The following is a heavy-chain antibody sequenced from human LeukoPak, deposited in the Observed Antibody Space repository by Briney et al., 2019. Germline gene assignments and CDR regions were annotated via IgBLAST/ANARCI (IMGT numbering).Heavy chain of an antibody. J-gene: IGHJ6*03. V-gene: IGHV3-33*01. CDR1: GFTFSSYG. D-gene: IGHD5-12*01. CDR3: ARGSSGYDSYYYYYMDV. Sequence: GGSLRLSCAASGFTFSSYGMHWVRQAPGKGLEWVAVIWYDGSNKYYADSVKGRFTISRGNSKNTLYLQMNSLRAEDTAVYYCARGSSGYDSYYYYYMDVWGKGTTVTVSS. CDR2: IWYDGSNK.